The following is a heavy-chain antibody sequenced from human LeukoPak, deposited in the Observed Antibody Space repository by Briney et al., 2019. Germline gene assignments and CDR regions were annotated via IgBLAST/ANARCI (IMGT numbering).Heavy chain of an antibody. Sequence: GGSLRLSCAASGFTFSSYAMHWVRQAPGKGLEWVAVISYDGSNKYYADPVKGRFTISRDNSKNTLYLQMNSLRAEDTAVYYCTRDGSYCTNGVCYRTRFDYWGQGTLVTVSS. J-gene: IGHJ4*02. D-gene: IGHD2-8*01. CDR3: TRDGSYCTNGVCYRTRFDY. V-gene: IGHV3-30-3*01. CDR1: GFTFSSYA. CDR2: ISYDGSNK.